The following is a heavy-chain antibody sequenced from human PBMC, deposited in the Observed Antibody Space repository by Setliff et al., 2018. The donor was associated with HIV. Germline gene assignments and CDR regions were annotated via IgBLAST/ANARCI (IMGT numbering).Heavy chain of an antibody. D-gene: IGHD2-2*01. CDR3: ARDRMPMASWVPDK. CDR2: IYTGGRT. CDR1: DDSISSNY. J-gene: IGHJ4*02. V-gene: IGHV4-4*07. Sequence: SETPSLTCTVSDDSISSNYWSWIRQSAGKGLEWVVRIYTGGRTNYNPSLKGRVTMSVDTSKNQFSLNLSSVTAADTAVYYCARDRMPMASWVPDKWGQGTLVTVSS.